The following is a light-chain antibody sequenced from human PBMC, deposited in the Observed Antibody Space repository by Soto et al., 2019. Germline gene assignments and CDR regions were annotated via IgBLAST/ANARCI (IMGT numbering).Light chain of an antibody. Sequence: EIVLTQSPATLSLSPWERATLSCRASQSVSSYLAWHQQKPGQAPRLLIYDASNRATGIPARFSGSGSGTDFTLTISSLEPEDFAVYYCQQRSNWPPVTFGGGTKVDIK. CDR2: DAS. CDR1: QSVSSY. V-gene: IGKV3-11*01. J-gene: IGKJ4*01. CDR3: QQRSNWPPVT.